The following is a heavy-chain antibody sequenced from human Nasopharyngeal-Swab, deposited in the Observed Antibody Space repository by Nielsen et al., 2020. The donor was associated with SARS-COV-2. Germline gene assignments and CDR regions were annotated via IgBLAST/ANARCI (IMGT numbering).Heavy chain of an antibody. CDR2: IYYSGST. CDR3: ARSRPRSSLYYYYYYGMDV. D-gene: IGHD6-6*01. V-gene: IGHV4-59*12. CDR1: GGSISSYY. Sequence: SETLSLTCTVSGGSISSYYWTWIRQSPGKGLEWIGYIYYSGSTNYNPSLKSRVTISVDTSKNQFSLKLSSVTAADTAVCYCARSRPRSSLYYYYYYGMDVWGQGTTVTVSS. J-gene: IGHJ6*02.